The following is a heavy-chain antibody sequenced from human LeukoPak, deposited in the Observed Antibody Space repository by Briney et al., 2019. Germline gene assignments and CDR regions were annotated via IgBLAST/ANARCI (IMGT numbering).Heavy chain of an antibody. Sequence: ASVKVSCKASGYTFTSYDIHWVRQATGQGLEWLGWMDPNSGNTGYAQKFQGRVTMTRNTSISTAYMELSSLRSEDTAVYYCARGRSVDTAMENWGQGTLVTVSS. CDR1: GYTFTSYD. D-gene: IGHD5-18*01. J-gene: IGHJ4*02. V-gene: IGHV1-8*01. CDR2: MDPNSGNT. CDR3: ARGRSVDTAMEN.